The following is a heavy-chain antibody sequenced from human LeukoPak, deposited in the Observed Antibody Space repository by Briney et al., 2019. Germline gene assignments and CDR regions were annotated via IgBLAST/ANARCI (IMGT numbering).Heavy chain of an antibody. CDR3: ARTPLGGYFDY. V-gene: IGHV3-48*03. Sequence: GGSLRLSCAASGFTFSSYEMNWVRQAPGKGLEWVSYISSSGSTIYYADSVKGRFTISRDNAKNSLYLQMNSLRAEDTAVYYCARTPLGGYFDYWGQGTLVTVSS. J-gene: IGHJ4*02. D-gene: IGHD3-16*01. CDR1: GFTFSSYE. CDR2: ISSSGSTI.